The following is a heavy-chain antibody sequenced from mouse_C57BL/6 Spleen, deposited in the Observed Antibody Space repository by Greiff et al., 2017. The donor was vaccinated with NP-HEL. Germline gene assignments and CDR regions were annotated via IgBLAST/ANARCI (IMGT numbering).Heavy chain of an antibody. CDR2: IYPGGGYT. J-gene: IGHJ1*03. V-gene: IGHV1-63*01. Sequence: QVHVKQSGAELVRPGTSVKMSCKASGYTFTNYWIGWAKQRPGHGLEWIGDIYPGGGYTNYNEKFKGKATLTADKSSSTAYMQFSSLTSEDSAIYYCARVYGSSYDWYFDVWGTGTTVTVSS. CDR3: ARVYGSSYDWYFDV. D-gene: IGHD1-1*01. CDR1: GYTFTNYW.